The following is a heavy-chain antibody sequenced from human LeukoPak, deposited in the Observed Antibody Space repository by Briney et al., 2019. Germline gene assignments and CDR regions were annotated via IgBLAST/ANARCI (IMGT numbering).Heavy chain of an antibody. V-gene: IGHV3-33*01. CDR2: IWYDGSNK. D-gene: IGHD3-10*01. CDR1: GFTFSSYG. J-gene: IGHJ6*03. CDR3: ARGLYGSGSSYYYMDV. Sequence: PGRSLRLSCAASGFTFSSYGMHWVRQAPGKGPEWVAVIWYDGSNKYCADSVKGRFAISRDNSKNTLYLQMNSLRAEDTAVYYCARGLYGSGSSYYYMDVWGKGTTVTVSS.